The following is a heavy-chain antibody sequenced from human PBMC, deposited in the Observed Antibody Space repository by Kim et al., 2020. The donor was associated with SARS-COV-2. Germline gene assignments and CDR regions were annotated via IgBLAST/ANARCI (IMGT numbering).Heavy chain of an antibody. CDR2: INHSGST. J-gene: IGHJ5*02. D-gene: IGHD3-10*01. Sequence: SETLSLTCAVYGGSFSGYYWSWIRQPPGKGLEWIGEINHSGSTNYNPSLKSRVTISVDTSKNQFSLKLSSVTAADTAVYYCARGRLSGLMVRGVIIKGWFDPWGQGTLVTVSS. V-gene: IGHV4-34*01. CDR3: ARGRLSGLMVRGVIIKGWFDP. CDR1: GGSFSGYY.